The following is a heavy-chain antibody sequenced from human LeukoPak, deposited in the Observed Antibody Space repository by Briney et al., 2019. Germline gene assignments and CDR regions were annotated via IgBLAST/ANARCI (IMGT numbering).Heavy chain of an antibody. V-gene: IGHV3-13*01. CDR3: ARAAHCYDTRWAFDI. CDR1: GFTFSSYD. Sequence: GGSLRLSCAASGFTFSSYDMHWVRQATGKGLEWVSAIGTAGDTYYPGSVKGRFTISRENAKNSLYLQMNSLRAGDTAVYYCARAAHCYDTRWAFDIWGQGTMVTVSS. J-gene: IGHJ3*02. CDR2: IGTAGDT. D-gene: IGHD3-22*01.